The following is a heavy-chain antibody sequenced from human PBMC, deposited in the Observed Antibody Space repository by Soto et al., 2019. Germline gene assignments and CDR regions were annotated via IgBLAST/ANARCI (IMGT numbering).Heavy chain of an antibody. J-gene: IGHJ4*02. CDR2: ISFDGNTK. Sequence: QVQLVESGGGVVQPGRSLRLSCEASGFSFRNYGMHWVRQAPGKGLEWVAVISFDGNTKYYADSVKGRFTISRDNSKKTLDLQMNSLRGADTAVYYCGTTGRDLGDSPNDYWGQGVLVTVSS. CDR3: GTTGRDLGDSPNDY. D-gene: IGHD4-17*01. V-gene: IGHV3-30*03. CDR1: GFSFRNYG.